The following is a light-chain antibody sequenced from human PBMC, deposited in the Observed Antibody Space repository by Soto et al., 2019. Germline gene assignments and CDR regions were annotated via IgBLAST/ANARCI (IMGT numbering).Light chain of an antibody. V-gene: IGKV3-20*01. CDR2: AAS. J-gene: IGKJ5*01. CDR3: QQYTNAHGXT. CDR1: QGVGNKY. Sequence: EIALTQSPGTLSLSPGERATLSCRASQGVGNKYLAWYQQRPGQAPSLLIYAASSRATGVPDRFSGSGSGTDFTLTISRLEPVDFAVYYCQQYTNAHGXTFXQGXRLEIK.